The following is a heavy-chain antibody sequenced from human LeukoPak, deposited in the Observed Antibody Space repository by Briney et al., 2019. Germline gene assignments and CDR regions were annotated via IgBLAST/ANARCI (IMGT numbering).Heavy chain of an antibody. CDR2: IYYSGST. Sequence: PSETLSLTCTVSGGSISSSSYYWGWIRQPPGKGLEWIGSIYYSGSTYYNPSLNSRVTISVDTSKNQFSLKLSSVTAADTAVYYCARRNYDFWSGYPFDPWGQGTLVTVSS. V-gene: IGHV4-39*01. CDR1: GGSISSSSYY. J-gene: IGHJ5*02. D-gene: IGHD3-3*01. CDR3: ARRNYDFWSGYPFDP.